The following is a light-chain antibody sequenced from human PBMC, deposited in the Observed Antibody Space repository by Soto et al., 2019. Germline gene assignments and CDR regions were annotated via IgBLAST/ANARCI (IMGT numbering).Light chain of an antibody. CDR3: QQDYSYPLT. CDR1: QGISSY. J-gene: IGKJ4*01. Sequence: AIRMTQSPSSFSASTGDRVTITCRASQGISSYLAWYQQKPGKAPKLLIYAASTLQSGVPSRFSVSGSGTDFTLTISCLQSEDFATYYGQQDYSYPLTFGGGTKVEIK. V-gene: IGKV1-8*01. CDR2: AAS.